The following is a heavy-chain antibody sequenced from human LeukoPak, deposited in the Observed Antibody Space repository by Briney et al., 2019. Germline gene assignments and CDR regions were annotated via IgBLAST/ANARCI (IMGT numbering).Heavy chain of an antibody. J-gene: IGHJ4*02. CDR1: GFTVSSNY. V-gene: IGHV3-66*01. Sequence: PGGSLRLSCAASGFTVSSNYMSWVRQAPGKGLEWVSVIYSGGSTYYADSVKGRFTISRDNSKNTLYLQMNSLRAEDTAVYYCARACGGSCYLNDYWGQGTLVTVSS. D-gene: IGHD2-15*01. CDR3: ARACGGSCYLNDY. CDR2: IYSGGST.